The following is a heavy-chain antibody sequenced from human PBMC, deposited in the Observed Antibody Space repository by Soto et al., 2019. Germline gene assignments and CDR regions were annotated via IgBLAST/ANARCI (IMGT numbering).Heavy chain of an antibody. Sequence: PGGSLRLSFVASGFTFSNYAMSWVRQAPEKGLEWVSAISGSGRSTYYADSVKGRFSISRDNSKNTLYLQMNSLRAEDTAVYYSANIFEDDAFDIWGQGTMVTVSS. CDR1: GFTFSNYA. CDR3: ANIFEDDAFDI. V-gene: IGHV3-23*01. D-gene: IGHD2-21*01. J-gene: IGHJ3*02. CDR2: ISGSGRST.